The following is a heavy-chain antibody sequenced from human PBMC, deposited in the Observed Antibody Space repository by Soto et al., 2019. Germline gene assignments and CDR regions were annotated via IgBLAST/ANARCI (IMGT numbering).Heavy chain of an antibody. V-gene: IGHV2-5*02. CDR3: AHTPLRYFDWLLSPLDY. CDR2: IYWDDDK. Sequence: SGPTLVNPTQTLTLTCTFSGFSLSTSGVGVGWIRQPPGKALEWLALIYWDDDKRYSPSLKSRLTITKDTSKNQVVLTMTNMDPVDTATYYCAHTPLRYFDWLLSPLDYWGQGTLVTVSS. CDR1: GFSLSTSGVG. D-gene: IGHD3-9*01. J-gene: IGHJ4*02.